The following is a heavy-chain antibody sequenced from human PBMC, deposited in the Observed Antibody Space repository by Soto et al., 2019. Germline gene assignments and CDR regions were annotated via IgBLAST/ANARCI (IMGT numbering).Heavy chain of an antibody. J-gene: IGHJ6*03. D-gene: IGHD4-4*01. V-gene: IGHV1-18*01. CDR3: ARSNPLFYYMDV. CDR2: IGGYNGNT. Sequence: QVQLVQSGAEVKKPGASVKVSCKASGYTFANYGIMWVRQAPGQGLEWMGRIGGYNGNTNHAQKFQGRVTITTDTSTSTAYMELRSLRSDDTAVYYCARSNPLFYYMDVWGKGTTVTVSS. CDR1: GYTFANYG.